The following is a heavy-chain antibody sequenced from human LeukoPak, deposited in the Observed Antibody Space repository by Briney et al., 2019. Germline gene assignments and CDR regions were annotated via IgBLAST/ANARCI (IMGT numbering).Heavy chain of an antibody. D-gene: IGHD3-22*01. V-gene: IGHV4-34*01. Sequence: SETLSLTCAVYGGSFSGHYWSWIRQPPGKGLEWVGEINHSGSTNYNPSLKSRVTILVDTSKNQFSLKLSSVTAADTAVYYCAREVQHYAGSVYDHDAFDIWGQGTMVTVSS. CDR3: AREVQHYAGSVYDHDAFDI. CDR2: INHSGST. J-gene: IGHJ3*02. CDR1: GGSFSGHY.